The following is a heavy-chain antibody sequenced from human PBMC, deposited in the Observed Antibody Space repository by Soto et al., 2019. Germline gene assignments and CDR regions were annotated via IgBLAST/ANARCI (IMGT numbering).Heavy chain of an antibody. CDR2: ISGSGGST. J-gene: IGHJ4*02. V-gene: IGHV3-23*01. CDR1: GFTFSSYA. D-gene: IGHD3-3*01. Sequence: GGSLRLSCAASGFTFSSYAMSWVRQAPGKGLEWVSAISGSGGSTYYGDSVKGRFTISRDNSKNTLYLQMNSLRAEDTAVYYCAKEGEEIFGVVILYFDYWGQGTLVTVAS. CDR3: AKEGEEIFGVVILYFDY.